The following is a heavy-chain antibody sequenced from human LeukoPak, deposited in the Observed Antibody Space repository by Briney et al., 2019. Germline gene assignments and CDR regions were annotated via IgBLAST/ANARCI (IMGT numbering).Heavy chain of an antibody. CDR3: ARHAPLRYFDF. CDR2: IYYSGST. V-gene: IGHV4-59*12. Sequence: PSETLSLTCTVSGGSISSYYWSWIRQPPGKGLEWIGYIYYSGSTNYNPSLKSRVTISVDTSKKQYSLNLTSLTAADTAVYFCARHAPLRYFDFWGQGILVTVSS. CDR1: GGSISSYY. D-gene: IGHD3-9*01. J-gene: IGHJ4*02.